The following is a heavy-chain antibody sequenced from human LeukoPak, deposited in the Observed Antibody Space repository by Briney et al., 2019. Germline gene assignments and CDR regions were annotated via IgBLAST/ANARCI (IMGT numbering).Heavy chain of an antibody. CDR2: ISRSGGST. J-gene: IGHJ4*02. D-gene: IGHD5-18*01. V-gene: IGHV3-23*01. CDR3: APLVDTAMELGY. CDR1: GFTFSSYA. Sequence: LAGGSLRLSCAASGFTFSSYAMSWVRQAPGKGLEWVSAISRSGGSTYYADSVKGRFTTSRDNSKNTLYLQMNSLRAEDTAVYYCAPLVDTAMELGYWGQGTLVTVSS.